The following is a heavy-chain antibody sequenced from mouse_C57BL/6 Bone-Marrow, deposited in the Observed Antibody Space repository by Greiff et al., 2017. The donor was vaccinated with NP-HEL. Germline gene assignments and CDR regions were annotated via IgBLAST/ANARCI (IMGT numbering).Heavy chain of an antibody. CDR1: GYTFTNYW. D-gene: IGHD2-2*01. CDR2: IYPGGGYT. J-gene: IGHJ2*01. Sequence: VKVVESGAELVRPGTSVKMSCKASGYTFTNYWIGWAKQRPGHGLEWIGDIYPGGGYTNYNEKFKGKATLTADKSSSPAYMQFSSLTSEDSAIDYCARWLPLYFDYWGQGTTLTVSS. CDR3: ARWLPLYFDY. V-gene: IGHV1-63*01.